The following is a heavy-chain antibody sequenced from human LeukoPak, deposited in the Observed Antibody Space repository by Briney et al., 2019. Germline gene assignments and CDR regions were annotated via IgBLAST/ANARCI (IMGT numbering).Heavy chain of an antibody. J-gene: IGHJ4*02. Sequence: GGSLTLSCAASGFTFSSYAMSWVRQAPGKGLEWVSVISGSGGNTYYADSVKGRFTISRDNSKNTLYLQMNSLRAEDTAVYYCAKSPFLSDPYYFDYWGQGTLVADPS. D-gene: IGHD2-21*02. V-gene: IGHV3-23*01. CDR2: ISGSGGNT. CDR1: GFTFSSYA. CDR3: AKSPFLSDPYYFDY.